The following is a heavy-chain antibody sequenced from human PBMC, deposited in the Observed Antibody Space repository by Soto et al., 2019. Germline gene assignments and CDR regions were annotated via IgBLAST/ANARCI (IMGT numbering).Heavy chain of an antibody. D-gene: IGHD3-10*01. V-gene: IGHV1-46*03. CDR2: INPSGGST. J-gene: IGHJ4*02. Sequence: QVQLVQSGAEVKKPGASVKVSCKASGYTFTSYYMHWVRQAPGQGLEWMGIINPSGGSTSYAQKFQGRVSMTRDTSTSTVYMELSSLRSEDTAVYYCARPSQYGSGRIYYFDYWGQGTLVTVSS. CDR3: ARPSQYGSGRIYYFDY. CDR1: GYTFTSYY.